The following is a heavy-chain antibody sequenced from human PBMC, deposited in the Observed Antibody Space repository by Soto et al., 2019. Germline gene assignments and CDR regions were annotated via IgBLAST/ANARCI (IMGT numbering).Heavy chain of an antibody. CDR1: GGSIRSYY. CDR3: ARVSDCTNGVCYPWFDP. V-gene: IGHV4-59*01. J-gene: IGHJ5*02. Sequence: SETLSLTCTVSGGSIRSYYWSWIRQPPGKGLEWIGYIYYSGSTNYNPSLKSRVTISVDTSKNQFSLKLSSVTAADTAVYYCARVSDCTNGVCYPWFDPWGQGTLVTVSS. D-gene: IGHD2-8*01. CDR2: IYYSGST.